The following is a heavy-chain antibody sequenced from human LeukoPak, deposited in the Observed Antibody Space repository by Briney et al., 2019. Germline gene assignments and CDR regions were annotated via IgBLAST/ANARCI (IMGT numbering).Heavy chain of an antibody. Sequence: GGSLRLSCAASGFTFSSYAMSWVRQAPGRGLEWVSAISGSGGSTYYADSVKGRFTISRDNSKNTLYPQMNSLRAEDTAVYYCAKEIAVAGYYFDYWGQGTLVTVSS. J-gene: IGHJ4*02. CDR3: AKEIAVAGYYFDY. CDR1: GFTFSSYA. V-gene: IGHV3-23*01. CDR2: ISGSGGST. D-gene: IGHD6-19*01.